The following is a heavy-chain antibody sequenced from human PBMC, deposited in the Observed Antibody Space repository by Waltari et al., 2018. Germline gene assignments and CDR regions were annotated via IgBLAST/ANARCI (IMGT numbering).Heavy chain of an antibody. CDR1: GFTFSSYW. V-gene: IGHV3-7*01. J-gene: IGHJ6*02. CDR3: ARDQGIRSSSWYLVGYYYYYGMDV. D-gene: IGHD6-13*01. Sequence: EVQLVESGGGLVQPGGSLRLSCAASGFTFSSYWMSWVRQAPGKGLEWVANIKQDGSEKYYVDSVKGRFTISRDNAKNSLYLQMNSLRAEDTAVYYCARDQGIRSSSWYLVGYYYYYGMDVWGQGTTVTVSS. CDR2: IKQDGSEK.